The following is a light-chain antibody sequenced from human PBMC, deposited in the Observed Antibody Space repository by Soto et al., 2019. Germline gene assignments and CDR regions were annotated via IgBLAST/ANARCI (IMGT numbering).Light chain of an antibody. CDR2: EVN. Sequence: QSALTQPPSASGSPGQSVAISCTGTNSDVGGYNYVSWYQQHPGKAPKLMIYEVNKRPSGVPDRFSGSKSGNTASLTVSGLQAEDEADYYCSSYTSSNTLVFGSGTKVTVL. V-gene: IGLV2-8*01. CDR3: SSYTSSNTLV. J-gene: IGLJ1*01. CDR1: NSDVGGYNY.